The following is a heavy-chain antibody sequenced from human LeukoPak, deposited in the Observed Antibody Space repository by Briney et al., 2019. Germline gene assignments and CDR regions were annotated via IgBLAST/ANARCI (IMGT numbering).Heavy chain of an antibody. J-gene: IGHJ4*02. D-gene: IGHD3-10*01. V-gene: IGHV4-34*01. Sequence: SETLSLTCTVSGGSISSYYWNWIRQPPGKGLEWIGEINHRGSTNYNPSLKSRVTISVDTSKNQFSLKLNSVTAADTAVYYCARRTYYYASGSYSPPRYWGQGTLVTVSS. CDR2: INHRGST. CDR3: ARRTYYYASGSYSPPRY. CDR1: GGSISSYY.